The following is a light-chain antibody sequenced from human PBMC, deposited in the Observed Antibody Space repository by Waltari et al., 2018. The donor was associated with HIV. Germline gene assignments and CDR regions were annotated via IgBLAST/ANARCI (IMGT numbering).Light chain of an antibody. CDR1: QSVRSTY. Sequence: DIVLTQSPGTLSLSPGERVTLSCRASQSVRSTYLAWYQQKPGQAPRLLIYGASSRANGSPDRFSGSGSGTDFTRTISRLEPEDFAVYYCQQYVDSPYSFGQGTKLEIK. J-gene: IGKJ2*03. V-gene: IGKV3-20*01. CDR2: GAS. CDR3: QQYVDSPYS.